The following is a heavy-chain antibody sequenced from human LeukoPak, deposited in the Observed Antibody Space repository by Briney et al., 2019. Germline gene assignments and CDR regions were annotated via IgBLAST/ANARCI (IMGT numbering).Heavy chain of an antibody. J-gene: IGHJ3*02. CDR2: ISGSGGST. D-gene: IGHD3-3*01. Sequence: GGSLRLSCAASGFTFSSYAMSWVRQAPGKGLEWVSAISGSGGSTYYADSVKGRFTISRDNSKNTLYLQMNSLRAEDTAVYYCARDQGGDFGVGFDAFDIWGQGTMVTVSS. CDR3: ARDQGGDFGVGFDAFDI. V-gene: IGHV3-23*01. CDR1: GFTFSSYA.